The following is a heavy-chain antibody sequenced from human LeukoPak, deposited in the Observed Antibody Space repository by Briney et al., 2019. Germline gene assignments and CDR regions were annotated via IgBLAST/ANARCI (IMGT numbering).Heavy chain of an antibody. D-gene: IGHD3-10*01. CDR2: INWNSGSI. CDR1: GFNFDDYA. V-gene: IGHV3-9*03. Sequence: PGRSLRLSCAASGFNFDDYAMHWVRQAPGKGLEWVSGINWNSGSIGYADSVKGRFTISRDNAKNSLFLQMNSLRAEDMALYYCARSYGSGTYYNPLDYWGQGTLVTVSS. J-gene: IGHJ4*02. CDR3: ARSYGSGTYYNPLDY.